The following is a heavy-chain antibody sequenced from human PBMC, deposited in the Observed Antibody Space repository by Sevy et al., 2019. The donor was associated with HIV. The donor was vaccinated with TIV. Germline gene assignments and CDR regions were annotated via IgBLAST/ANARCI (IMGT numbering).Heavy chain of an antibody. CDR1: GGSFSGYY. D-gene: IGHD2-2*01. CDR3: ARHCSSSSCSHAFDI. J-gene: IGHJ3*02. V-gene: IGHV4-34*01. CDR2: INHSGST. Sequence: SETLSLTCAVYGGSFSGYYWSWIRQPPGKGLEWVGEINHSGSTNYNPSLKRRVTISVDTSNNQFSLKLSSVTAADTALYYCARHCSSSSCSHAFDIWGQGTMVTVSS.